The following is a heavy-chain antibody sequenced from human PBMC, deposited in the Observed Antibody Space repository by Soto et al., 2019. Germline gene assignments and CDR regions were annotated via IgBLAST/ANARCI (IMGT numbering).Heavy chain of an antibody. CDR1: GFTFGSYW. Sequence: EVQLVESGGGLVQPGGSLRVSCAASGFTFGSYWMNWVRQAPGKGLVWVSRIDSDGSSTTYADSVTGRFTTSRDNAKNTLYLPMSSLRVEDTAVYYCARGRPYGMDVWGQGTTVTVSS. J-gene: IGHJ6*02. CDR2: IDSDGSST. V-gene: IGHV3-74*01. CDR3: ARGRPYGMDV.